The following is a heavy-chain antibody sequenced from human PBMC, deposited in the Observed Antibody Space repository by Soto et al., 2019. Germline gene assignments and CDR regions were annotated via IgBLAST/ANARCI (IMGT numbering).Heavy chain of an antibody. D-gene: IGHD3-10*01. J-gene: IGHJ4*02. CDR3: ARERSHYYGSGSYYNALTYYFDY. CDR1: GGTFSSYA. Sequence: SVKVSFKASGGTFSSYAISWLRQAPGQGLEWMGGIIPIFGTANYAQKLQGRVTITADESTSTAYMELSSLRSEDTAVYYCARERSHYYGSGSYYNALTYYFDYWGQGTLVTVSS. V-gene: IGHV1-69*13. CDR2: IIPIFGTA.